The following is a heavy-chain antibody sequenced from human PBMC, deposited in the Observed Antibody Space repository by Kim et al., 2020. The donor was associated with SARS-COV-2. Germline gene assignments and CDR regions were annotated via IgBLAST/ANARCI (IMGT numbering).Heavy chain of an antibody. V-gene: IGHV1-18*01. J-gene: IGHJ6*02. CDR3: ARAGYSSSIGMDV. D-gene: IGHD6-6*01. Sequence: NYARKLQGRGTMTTDTSTSTAYMELRSLRSDDTAVYYCARAGYSSSIGMDVWGQGTTVTVSS.